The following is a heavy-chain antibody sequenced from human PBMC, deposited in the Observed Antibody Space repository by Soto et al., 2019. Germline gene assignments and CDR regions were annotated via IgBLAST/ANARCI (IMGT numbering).Heavy chain of an antibody. D-gene: IGHD3-16*02. CDR1: GYSFTSYW. V-gene: IGHV5-51*01. CDR2: IYPGDSDT. Sequence: EVQLVQSGAEVKKPGESLKISCKGSGYSFTSYWIGWVRQMPGKGLGWMGIIYPGDSDTRYSPSFQGQVTISADKSISTAYLQWSSLKASDTAMYYCASSFSTNYYYYGMDVWGQGTTVTVSS. CDR3: ASSFSTNYYYYGMDV. J-gene: IGHJ6*02.